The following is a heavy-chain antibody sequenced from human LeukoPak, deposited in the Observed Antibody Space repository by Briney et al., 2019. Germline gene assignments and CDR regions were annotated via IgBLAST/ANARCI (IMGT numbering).Heavy chain of an antibody. CDR3: ARSNWGPEA. CDR1: GFTFSHYW. CDR2: MNQLGNEI. D-gene: IGHD7-27*01. Sequence: SGGSLRLSCLASGFTFSHYWMTWVRRAPGRGLEWVANMNQLGNEIYYADSVKGRFTISRDNSKNSLYLQMRSLSVEDTAVYFCARSNWGPEAWGQGTLVTVSS. V-gene: IGHV3-7*04. J-gene: IGHJ5*02.